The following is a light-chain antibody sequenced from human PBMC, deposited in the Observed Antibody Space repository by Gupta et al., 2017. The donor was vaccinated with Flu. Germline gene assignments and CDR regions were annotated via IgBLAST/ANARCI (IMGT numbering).Light chain of an antibody. Sequence: GERATLSCTASQSIGIQLAWYQQKPGQAPRLLIHDASNRATDIPARFSGSGSETDFTLTISSLEPEDFAVYYCQQRRYWPITFGGGTKLEIK. CDR1: QSIGIQ. V-gene: IGKV3-11*01. CDR2: DAS. CDR3: QQRRYWPIT. J-gene: IGKJ4*01.